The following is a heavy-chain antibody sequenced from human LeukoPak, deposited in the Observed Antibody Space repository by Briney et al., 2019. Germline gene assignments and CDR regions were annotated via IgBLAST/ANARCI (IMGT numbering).Heavy chain of an antibody. CDR1: GYTFTGYY. V-gene: IGHV1-2*06. CDR2: INPNSGGT. D-gene: IGHD3-9*01. Sequence: GASVKVSCKASGYTFTGYYTHWVRQAPGQGLEWMGRINPNSGGTNYAQKFQGRVTMTRDTSISTAYMELSRLRSDDTAVYYCARVSLTGYYLSWSQGTLVTVSS. CDR3: ARVSLTGYYLS. J-gene: IGHJ5*02.